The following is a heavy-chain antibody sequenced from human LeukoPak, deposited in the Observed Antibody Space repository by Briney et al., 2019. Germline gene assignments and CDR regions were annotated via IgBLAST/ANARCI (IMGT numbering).Heavy chain of an antibody. J-gene: IGHJ5*02. D-gene: IGHD3-22*01. CDR1: GYTFTSYD. Sequence: GASVKVSCKASGYTFTSYDINWVRQATGQGLEWMGWMNPNSGNTGYAQKFQGRVTMTRNTSISTAYMELSSLRSEDTAVYYCAREAYYDSSGYYYEWFDPWGQGTLVTVSS. CDR3: AREAYYDSSGYYYEWFDP. V-gene: IGHV1-8*01. CDR2: MNPNSGNT.